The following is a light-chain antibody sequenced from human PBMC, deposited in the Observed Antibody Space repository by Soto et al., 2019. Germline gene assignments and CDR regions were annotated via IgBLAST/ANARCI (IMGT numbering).Light chain of an antibody. CDR3: QQYDNWPRT. J-gene: IGKJ1*01. Sequence: PGERVTLSCRASQSVSSSYLTWYQQKPGQAPRLLIYGASTRATGIPARFSGSGSGTRFTLTIASLQSEDFAVYYCQQYDNWPRTFGQGTKVDIK. CDR1: QSVSSSY. V-gene: IGKV3D-15*01. CDR2: GAS.